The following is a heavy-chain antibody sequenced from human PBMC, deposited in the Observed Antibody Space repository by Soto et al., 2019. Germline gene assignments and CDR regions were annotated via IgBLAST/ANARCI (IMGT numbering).Heavy chain of an antibody. J-gene: IGHJ4*02. D-gene: IGHD3-9*01. V-gene: IGHV4-30-4*01. CDR3: ARAFDILTRYYFDY. Sequence: SETLSLTCTVSGGSISSGDYYWSWIRQPPGKGLEWIGYIYYSGSTYYNPSLKSRVAISVDTSKNQFSLKLSSVTAADTAVYYCARAFDILTRYYFDYWGQGTLVTVSS. CDR1: GGSISSGDYY. CDR2: IYYSGST.